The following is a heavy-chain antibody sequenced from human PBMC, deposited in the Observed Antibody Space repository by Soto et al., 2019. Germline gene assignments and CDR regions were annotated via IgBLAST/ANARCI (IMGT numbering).Heavy chain of an antibody. J-gene: IGHJ6*02. CDR1: AGSIISTTHY. CDR2: IFYSGST. D-gene: IGHD4-17*01. V-gene: IGHV4-39*01. CDR3: ARCDYGYGMDV. Sequence: SETLSLTCTVSAGSIISTTHYWGWIRQPPGKGLEWIGSIFYSGSTYYNPSLKSRVTISVDTSKNQFSLKLSSVTAADTAVYYCARCDYGYGMDVWGQGTTVTVS.